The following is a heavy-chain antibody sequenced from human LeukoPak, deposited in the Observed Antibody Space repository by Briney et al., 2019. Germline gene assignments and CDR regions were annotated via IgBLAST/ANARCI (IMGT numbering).Heavy chain of an antibody. D-gene: IGHD3-22*01. V-gene: IGHV5-51*01. CDR1: GYSFTSYW. Sequence: GESLKISCKGYGYSFTSYWIGWVRQMPGKGLEWMGIIYPGASNTRYSPSFQGQVTISADKSISTAYLQWSSLKASDTAMYYCARLYYYDSSGQNFDYWGQGTLVTVSS. CDR3: ARLYYYDSSGQNFDY. J-gene: IGHJ4*02. CDR2: IYPGASNT.